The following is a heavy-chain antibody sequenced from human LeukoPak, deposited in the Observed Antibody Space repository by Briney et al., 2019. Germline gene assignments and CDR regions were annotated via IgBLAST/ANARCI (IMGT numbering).Heavy chain of an antibody. D-gene: IGHD3-9*01. CDR1: GFTFSSYE. V-gene: IGHV3-48*03. CDR3: ARAFYGILTGFRRHFDS. CDR2: ISSSGSTI. J-gene: IGHJ4*02. Sequence: GGSLRLSCAASGFTFSSYEMNWVRQAPGKGLEWVSYISSSGSTIYYADSVKGRFTISRDNAKNSLYLQMNSLRAEDTAVYYCARAFYGILTGFRRHFDSWGQGTLVTVSS.